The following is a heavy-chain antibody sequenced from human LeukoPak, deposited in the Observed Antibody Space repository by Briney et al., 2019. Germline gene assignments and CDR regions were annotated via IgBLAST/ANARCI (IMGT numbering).Heavy chain of an antibody. J-gene: IGHJ5*02. D-gene: IGHD3-22*01. CDR3: ARDLSVGSSGYWFDP. CDR1: GGSISSGGYS. V-gene: IGHV4-30-2*01. Sequence: KPSQTLSLTCAVSGGSISSGGYSWSWIRQPPGKGLEWIGYIYHSGSTYYNPSLKSRVTISVDRSKNQFSLKLSSVTAADTAVYYCARDLSVGSSGYWFDPWGQGTLVTVSS. CDR2: IYHSGST.